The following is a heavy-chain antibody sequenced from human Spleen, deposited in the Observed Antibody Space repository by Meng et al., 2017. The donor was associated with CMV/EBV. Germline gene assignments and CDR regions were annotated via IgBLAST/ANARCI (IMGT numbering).Heavy chain of an antibody. CDR3: ARDESSVWDIVVMVYGGSTWFAP. V-gene: IGHV4-30-4*08. CDR1: GGSISSGDYY. CDR2: INHTGNT. J-gene: IGHJ5*02. D-gene: IGHD2-15*01. Sequence: SETLSLTCTVSGGSISSGDYYWTWIRQPPGKGLEWIGHINHTGNTFSNPSLKSRLTISVDTSNNQFSLNLRSVTAADTAVYYCARDESSVWDIVVMVYGGSTWFAPWGQGTLVTVSS.